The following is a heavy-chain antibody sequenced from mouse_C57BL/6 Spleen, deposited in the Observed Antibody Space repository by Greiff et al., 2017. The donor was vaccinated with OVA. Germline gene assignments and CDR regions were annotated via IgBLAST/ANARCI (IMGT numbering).Heavy chain of an antibody. CDR2: IDPSDSYT. J-gene: IGHJ2*01. CDR1: GYTFTSYW. Sequence: VQLQQPGAELVMPGASVKLSCKASGYTFTSYWMHWVKQRPGQGLEWIGEIDPSDSYTNYNQKFKGKSTLTVDKSSSTAYMQLSSLTSEDSAVYYCASSFSLYFDYWGQGTTLTVSS. CDR3: ASSFSLYFDY. V-gene: IGHV1-69*01.